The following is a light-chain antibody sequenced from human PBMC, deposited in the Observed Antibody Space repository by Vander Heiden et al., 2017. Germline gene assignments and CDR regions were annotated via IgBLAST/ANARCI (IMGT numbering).Light chain of an antibody. Sequence: QSALTQPASVSGSPGQSITISCTGTSSDVGGSNYVSWYQQHPGKAPKLMSYDVSNRPSGVSNRFSGSKSGNTAFLSISGLQAEDEADYYCNSYTSSSTLFGGGTKLTVL. V-gene: IGLV2-14*03. J-gene: IGLJ2*01. CDR3: NSYTSSSTL. CDR2: DVS. CDR1: SSDVGGSNY.